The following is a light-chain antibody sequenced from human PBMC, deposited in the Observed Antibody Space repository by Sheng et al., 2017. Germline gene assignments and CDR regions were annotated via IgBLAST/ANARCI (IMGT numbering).Light chain of an antibody. CDR2: DVS. CDR1: SSDVGVIT. CDR3: NSYTSSGTVV. V-gene: IGLV2-14*01. Sequence: QSALTQPASVSGSPGQSITISCTGTSSDVGVITMSPVPTAPRQAPKFMIYDVSKRPSGVSNRFSGSKSGNTASLTISGLQAEDEGDYYCNSYTSSGTVVFGGGTKLTVL. J-gene: IGLJ3*02.